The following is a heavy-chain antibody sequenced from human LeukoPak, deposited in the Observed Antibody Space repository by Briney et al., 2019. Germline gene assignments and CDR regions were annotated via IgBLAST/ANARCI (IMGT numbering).Heavy chain of an antibody. V-gene: IGHV3-23*01. CDR2: IGGSGYTT. J-gene: IGHJ4*02. Sequence: GGSLRISCAASGFTFSSYAMIWVRQAPGKGLEWVSTIGGSGYTTYYADSVKGRFTISRDNSRNTVYLQMNSPRAEDTAVYYRVKGRGSWPCHFDYWGQGTLVTVSS. CDR3: VKGRGSWPCHFDY. CDR1: GFTFSSYA. D-gene: IGHD6-13*01.